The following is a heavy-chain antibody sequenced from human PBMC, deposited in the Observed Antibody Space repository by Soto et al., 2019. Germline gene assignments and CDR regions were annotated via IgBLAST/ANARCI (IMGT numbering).Heavy chain of an antibody. V-gene: IGHV1-69*13. Sequence: GASVKVSCKASGGTFSSYAISWVRQAPGQGLEWMGGIIPIFGTANYAQKFQGRVTITADESTSTAYMELSSLRSEDTAVYYCARAPIFGVATILGWFDPWGQGTLVTVSS. CDR3: ARAPIFGVATILGWFDP. J-gene: IGHJ5*02. D-gene: IGHD3-3*01. CDR1: GGTFSSYA. CDR2: IIPIFGTA.